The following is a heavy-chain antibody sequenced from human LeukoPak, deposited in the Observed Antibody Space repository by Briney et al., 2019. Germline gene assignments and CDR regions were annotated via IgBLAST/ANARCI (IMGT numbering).Heavy chain of an antibody. J-gene: IGHJ4*02. Sequence: GGSLRLSCAASGFTFRSYGMHWVRQAPGKGLEWVAVISYDGSNKYYGDPVKGRFTISRDNSKNTLYLQMNSLRGEDTAVYYCTTHRGYSYGYPDDYWGQGTLVTVSS. CDR2: ISYDGSNK. V-gene: IGHV3-30*03. CDR1: GFTFRSYG. CDR3: TTHRGYSYGYPDDY. D-gene: IGHD5-18*01.